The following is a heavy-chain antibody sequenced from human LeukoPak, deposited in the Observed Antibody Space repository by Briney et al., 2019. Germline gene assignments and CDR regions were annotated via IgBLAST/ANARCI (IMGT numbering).Heavy chain of an antibody. D-gene: IGHD5/OR15-5a*01. CDR3: ARLGVSSASYYFDY. V-gene: IGHV3-74*01. Sequence: GGSLRLSCAASGFTFSSYWMHWVRQAPGKGLVWVSRINSDESSTSYADSVKGRFTISRDNAKNTLYLQMNSLRAEDTAVYYCARLGVSSASYYFDYWGQGTLVTVSS. J-gene: IGHJ4*02. CDR2: INSDESST. CDR1: GFTFSSYW.